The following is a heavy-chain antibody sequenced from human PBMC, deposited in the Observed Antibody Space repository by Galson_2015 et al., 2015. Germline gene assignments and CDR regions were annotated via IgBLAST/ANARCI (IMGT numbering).Heavy chain of an antibody. V-gene: IGHV4-61*02. D-gene: IGHD6-13*01. J-gene: IGHJ3*02. CDR1: GDSIGSGSYY. CDR2: ISGSGTT. Sequence: TLSLTCTVSGDSIGSGSYYWSWMRQPARKGLEWIGRISGSGTTAYNPSLKSRSTLSVDTSKNHSSLDLRSVTATDTAVYFCARNLIAAAGDAFDIWGQGTMVTVSS. CDR3: ARNLIAAAGDAFDI.